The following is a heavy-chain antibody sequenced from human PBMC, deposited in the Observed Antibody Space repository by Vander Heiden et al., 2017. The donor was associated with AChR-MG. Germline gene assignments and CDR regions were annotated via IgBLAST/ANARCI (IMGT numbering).Heavy chain of an antibody. V-gene: IGHV3-30*18. CDR1: GFTFSSYG. CDR3: AKDRGLFYYFDY. D-gene: IGHD3-10*01. J-gene: IGHJ4*02. CDR2: ISYDGSNK. Sequence: QVQLVESGGGVVQPGRSLRLSCAASGFTFSSYGMHWVRQAPGKGLEWVAVISYDGSNKYYADSVKGRFTTSRDNSKNTLYLQMNSLRAEDTAVYYCAKDRGLFYYFDYWGQGTLVTVSS.